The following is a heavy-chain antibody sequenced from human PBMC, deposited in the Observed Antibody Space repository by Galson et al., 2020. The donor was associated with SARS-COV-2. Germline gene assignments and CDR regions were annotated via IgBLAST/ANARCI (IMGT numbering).Heavy chain of an antibody. CDR2: IRRKGNNYTT. J-gene: IGHJ5*02. CDR1: GFTFSGSA. V-gene: IGHV3-73*01. D-gene: IGHD4-4*01. Sequence: QAGGSLRLSCAASGFTFSGSAMHWVRQASGKGLEWLGRIRRKGNNYTTAYAASVKGRFTISRDDSKKTAYLQMNSLKTEDTAVYYCTRLTGDSSRSWFDPWGKGTLVAVSS. CDR3: TRLTGDSSRSWFDP.